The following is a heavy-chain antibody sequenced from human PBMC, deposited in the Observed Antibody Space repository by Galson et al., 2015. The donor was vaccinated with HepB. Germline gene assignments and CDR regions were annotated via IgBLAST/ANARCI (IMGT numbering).Heavy chain of an antibody. CDR2: INPSGGST. CDR3: ARELISEWLGYGMDV. J-gene: IGHJ6*02. Sequence: SVKVSCKTSGYTFTSYYMHWVRQAPGQGLEWMGIINPSGGSTSYAQKFQGRVTMTRDTSTSTVYMELSSLRSEDTAVYNCARELISEWLGYGMDVWGQGTTVTVSS. D-gene: IGHD6-19*01. CDR1: GYTFTSYY. V-gene: IGHV1-46*01.